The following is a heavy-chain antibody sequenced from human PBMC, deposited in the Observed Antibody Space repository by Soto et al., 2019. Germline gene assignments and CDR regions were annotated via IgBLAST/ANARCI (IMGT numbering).Heavy chain of an antibody. V-gene: IGHV3-33*01. J-gene: IGHJ4*02. CDR1: GFTFSTYG. CDR2: IWYDGSNQ. CDR3: ARDLGGFNYGSAYFDY. D-gene: IGHD3-10*01. Sequence: PGGSLRLSCAPSGFTFSTYGMHWVRQAPGKGLEWVAVIWYDGSNQYYADSVKGRFTISRDNSKNMLYLQMNSLRAEDTAVYYCARDLGGFNYGSAYFDYWGQGTPVTVSS.